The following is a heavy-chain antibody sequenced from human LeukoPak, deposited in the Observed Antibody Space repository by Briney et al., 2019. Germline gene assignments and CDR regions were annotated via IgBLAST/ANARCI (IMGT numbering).Heavy chain of an antibody. J-gene: IGHJ5*02. CDR3: ARDFRYSNEPYNWFDP. CDR1: DGSIRSYY. Sequence: SETLSLTCTVSDGSIRSYYWSWVRQPPGMGLEWIGYIYHSGSTYYNPSLKSRVTISVDRSKNQFSLKLSSVTAADTAVYYCARDFRYSNEPYNWFDPWGQGTLVTVSS. V-gene: IGHV4-59*12. D-gene: IGHD4-11*01. CDR2: IYHSGST.